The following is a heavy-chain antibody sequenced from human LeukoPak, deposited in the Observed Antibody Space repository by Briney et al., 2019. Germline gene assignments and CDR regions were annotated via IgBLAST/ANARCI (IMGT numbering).Heavy chain of an antibody. CDR3: ARESPYYHDSSGYLLDH. CDR1: GFTFSNYN. V-gene: IGHV3-48*04. Sequence: GGSLRLSCAASGFTFSNYNMNWIRQAPGKGLEWVSYVSNSSSTIYYTDSVKGRFTISRDNAKNSMYLQMNSLRAEDTAVYYCARESPYYHDSSGYLLDHWGQGTLVTVSS. D-gene: IGHD3-22*01. J-gene: IGHJ4*02. CDR2: VSNSSSTI.